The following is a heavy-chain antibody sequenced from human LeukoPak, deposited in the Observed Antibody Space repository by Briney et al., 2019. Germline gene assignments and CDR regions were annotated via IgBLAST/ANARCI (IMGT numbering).Heavy chain of an antibody. CDR1: GDSIRSYY. Sequence: PSETLSLTCTVSGDSIRSYYWSWIRQPAGMGLEWIGRVYGSGSAEYNPSLKSRLTMSVDTSKSQFFLKLSSVTAADTAGYYCARDRGGQFSGKNFLDYWGQGTLVTVSS. D-gene: IGHD3-10*01. J-gene: IGHJ4*02. CDR2: VYGSGSA. V-gene: IGHV4-4*07. CDR3: ARDRGGQFSGKNFLDY.